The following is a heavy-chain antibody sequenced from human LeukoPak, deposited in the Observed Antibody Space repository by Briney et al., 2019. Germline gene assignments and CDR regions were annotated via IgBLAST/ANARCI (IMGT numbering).Heavy chain of an antibody. Sequence: PGGSLRLSCAASGFTFSSYAMSWVRQAPGKGLEWVSAISGSGGSTYYADSVKGRSTISRDNSKNTLYLQMNSLRAEDTAVYYCAKVAGNRYYYYGMDVWGQGTTVTVSS. D-gene: IGHD6-19*01. CDR3: AKVAGNRYYYYGMDV. CDR1: GFTFSSYA. CDR2: ISGSGGST. J-gene: IGHJ6*02. V-gene: IGHV3-23*01.